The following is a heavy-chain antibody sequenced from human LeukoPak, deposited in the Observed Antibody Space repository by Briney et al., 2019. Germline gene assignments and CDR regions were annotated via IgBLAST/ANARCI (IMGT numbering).Heavy chain of an antibody. V-gene: IGHV3-23*01. CDR2: FSNNGGRT. CDR1: GFSFSSKT. Sequence: GGSLRLSCAGSGFSFSSKTRSWVRQAPGRGLEWGSAFSNNGGRTDYADSVKGRFTISRHNSKSTLYLHMDSLRAEDTAVYYCARDEATSAPSEYWGQGTLVTVSS. D-gene: IGHD2/OR15-2a*01. CDR3: ARDEATSAPSEY. J-gene: IGHJ4*02.